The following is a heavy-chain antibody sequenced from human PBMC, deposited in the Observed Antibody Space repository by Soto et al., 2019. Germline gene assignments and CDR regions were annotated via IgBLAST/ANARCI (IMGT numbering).Heavy chain of an antibody. CDR3: ESVYRVAAFDI. CDR2: IKQDGSEK. V-gene: IGHV3-7*01. CDR1: GFTFSSYW. D-gene: IGHD3-16*02. J-gene: IGHJ3*02. Sequence: GGSLRLSCAASGFTFSSYWMSWVRQAPGKGLEWVANIKQDGSEKYYVDSVKGRFTISRDNAKNSLYLQMNSLRAEDAAVYYCESVYRVAAFDIWGQGTMVTVSS.